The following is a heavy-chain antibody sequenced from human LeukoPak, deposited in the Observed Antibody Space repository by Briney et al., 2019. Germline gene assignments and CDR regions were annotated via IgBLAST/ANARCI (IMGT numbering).Heavy chain of an antibody. CDR1: GGSISSSIYY. J-gene: IGHJ4*02. CDR2: IYYSGTT. CDR3: ARSAGDYFDY. Sequence: SETLSLTCAVSGGSISSSIYYWGWIRQPPGKGLEWIGNIYYSGTTYYNPSLKSRVTISVDTYKNQFSLKLSSVTAADTAVYYCARSAGDYFDYWGQGTLVTV. V-gene: IGHV4-39*07.